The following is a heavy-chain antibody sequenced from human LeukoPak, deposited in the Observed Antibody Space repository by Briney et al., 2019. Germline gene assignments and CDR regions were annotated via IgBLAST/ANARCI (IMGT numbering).Heavy chain of an antibody. V-gene: IGHV1-2*02. CDR2: INPDSGGT. D-gene: IGHD6-13*01. J-gene: IGHJ3*02. Sequence: ASVKVSCKASGYTFSSYDINWVRQAPGQGLEWMGWINPDSGGTIYAQNFQGRVTMTRDTSISAAYMELSSLRSEDTAVYYCARDGQQLVRAFDIWGQGTMVTVSS. CDR1: GYTFSSYD. CDR3: ARDGQQLVRAFDI.